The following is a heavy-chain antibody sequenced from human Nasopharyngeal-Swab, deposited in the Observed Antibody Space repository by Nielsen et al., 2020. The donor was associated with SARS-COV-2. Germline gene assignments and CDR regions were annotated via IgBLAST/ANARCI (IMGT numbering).Heavy chain of an antibody. Sequence: GESLKISCAASGFTFNSYVMIWVRQAPGEGLEWVSYITVSGDATNYAESVKGRFTISRDNSKNLLYLQMNSLGVEDTATYYCAPDPNWGLGYWGRGTLVTVSS. J-gene: IGHJ4*02. D-gene: IGHD7-27*01. CDR2: ITVSGDAT. V-gene: IGHV3-23*01. CDR3: APDPNWGLGY. CDR1: GFTFNSYV.